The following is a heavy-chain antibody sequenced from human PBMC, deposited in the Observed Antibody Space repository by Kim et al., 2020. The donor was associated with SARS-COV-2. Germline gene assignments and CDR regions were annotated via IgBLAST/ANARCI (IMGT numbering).Heavy chain of an antibody. J-gene: IGHJ4*02. Sequence: GGSLRLSCAASGFDFSRFYMTWIRQSPGKGLEWISYITSGGGTTYYADSVKGRFTISRDNADHSLYLQMRDLRVEDSAIYYCARGGALTVFADYWGQGTL. CDR2: ITSGGGTT. D-gene: IGHD1-26*01. V-gene: IGHV3-11*01. CDR1: GFDFSRFY. CDR3: ARGGALTVFADY.